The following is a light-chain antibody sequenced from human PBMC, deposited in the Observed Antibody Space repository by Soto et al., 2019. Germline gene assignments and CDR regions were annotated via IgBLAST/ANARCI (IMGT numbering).Light chain of an antibody. Sequence: QSALTQPASVSGSPGQSITISCTGTSSDIGRYNIVSWYQQHPGKAPKLMFCEGTKRPSGVSNRCSGSKSGNTASLTISGLQAEDEADYYCCSYAGSSTYVFGTGTKLTVL. V-gene: IGLV2-23*01. J-gene: IGLJ1*01. CDR3: CSYAGSSTYV. CDR1: SSDIGRYNI. CDR2: EGT.